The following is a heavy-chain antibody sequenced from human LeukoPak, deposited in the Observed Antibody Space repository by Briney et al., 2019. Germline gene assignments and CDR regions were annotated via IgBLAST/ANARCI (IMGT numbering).Heavy chain of an antibody. J-gene: IGHJ4*02. CDR3: AKSIGSGSGYYDY. D-gene: IGHD3-22*01. Sequence: PGGSLRLSCAASGFIFSNYAMNWVRQAPGKGLEWVLTISGGGDSTYYADSVKGRFTISRDNSKDTLYLQMNSLRAEDTAVYYCAKSIGSGSGYYDYWGQGTLVTVSS. CDR2: ISGGGDST. CDR1: GFIFSNYA. V-gene: IGHV3-23*01.